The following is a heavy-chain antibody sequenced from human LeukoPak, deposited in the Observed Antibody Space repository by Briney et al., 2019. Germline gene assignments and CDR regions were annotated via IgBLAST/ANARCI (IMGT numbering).Heavy chain of an antibody. CDR2: IYYSGST. CDR3: ARGRHWGAGADY. J-gene: IGHJ4*02. D-gene: IGHD7-27*01. Sequence: SETLSLTCTVPGGSISSYYWSWIRQPPGKGLEWIGYIYYSGSTNYNPSLKSRVTISVDTSRNQFSLKVSSVTAADTAVYYCARGRHWGAGADYWGQGTLVTVSS. CDR1: GGSISSYY. V-gene: IGHV4-59*12.